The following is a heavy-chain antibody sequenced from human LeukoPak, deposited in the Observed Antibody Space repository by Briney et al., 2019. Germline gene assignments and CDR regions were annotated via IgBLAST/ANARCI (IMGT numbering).Heavy chain of an antibody. CDR1: GYTFTSYA. V-gene: IGHV1-3*01. CDR3: ARDSGSGSNDY. Sequence: ASVTVSCKASGYTFTSYAIHWVRQAPGQRLEWMGWISAGNGNTKYSQNFQGRVTFISNTSATTAFMELSSLRSEDAAVYYCARDSGSGSNDYWGQGTLVTVSS. J-gene: IGHJ4*02. CDR2: ISAGNGNT. D-gene: IGHD1-26*01.